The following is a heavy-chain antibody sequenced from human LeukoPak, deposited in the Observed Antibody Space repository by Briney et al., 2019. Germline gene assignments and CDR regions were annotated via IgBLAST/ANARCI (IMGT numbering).Heavy chain of an antibody. CDR1: GYTFTSYA. V-gene: IGHV1-3*01. CDR3: ARDSGSGSNDY. Sequence: ASVTVSCKASGYTFTSYAIHWVRQAPGQRLEWMGWISAGNGNTKYSQNFQGRVTFISNTSATTAFMELSSLRSEDAAVYYCARDSGSGSNDYWGQGTLVTVSS. J-gene: IGHJ4*02. CDR2: ISAGNGNT. D-gene: IGHD1-26*01.